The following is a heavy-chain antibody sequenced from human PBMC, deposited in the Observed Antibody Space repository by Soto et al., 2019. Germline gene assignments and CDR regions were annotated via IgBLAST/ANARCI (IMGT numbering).Heavy chain of an antibody. J-gene: IGHJ5*02. D-gene: IGHD2-2*01. Sequence: EVQLVESGGGLVQTGGSLRLSCAASGFTFSSYSMNWVRQAPGKGLEWVSYISSSSSTIYYADSVKGRFTISRDNAKNSLYLQRNSLRDEDTAVYYFARESAALNWFDPWGQGTLVTVSS. V-gene: IGHV3-48*02. CDR1: GFTFSSYS. CDR2: ISSSSSTI. CDR3: ARESAALNWFDP.